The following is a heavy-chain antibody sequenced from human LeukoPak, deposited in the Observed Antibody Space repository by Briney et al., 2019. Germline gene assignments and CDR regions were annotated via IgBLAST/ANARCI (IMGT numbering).Heavy chain of an antibody. J-gene: IGHJ3*02. CDR1: GFTFSTYG. CDR2: IWYDGSNK. CDR3: ARAANYYDILTGYRDAFDI. Sequence: GRSLRLSCAASGFTFSTYGMHWVRQAPGEGLEWVAVIWYDGSNKYYADSVKGRFTMSRDNSKNTLYLQMNSLRAEDTAVYYCARAANYYDILTGYRDAFDIWGQGAMVTVSS. D-gene: IGHD3-9*01. V-gene: IGHV3-33*01.